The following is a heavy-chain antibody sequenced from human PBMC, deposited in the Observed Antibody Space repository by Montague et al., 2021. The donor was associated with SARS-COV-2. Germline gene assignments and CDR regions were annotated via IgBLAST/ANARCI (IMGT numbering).Heavy chain of an antibody. CDR2: LSSSGST. CDR3: ARPGSVSGWFYFDD. D-gene: IGHD6-19*01. V-gene: IGHV4-39*02. CDR1: GESIDRDTYY. Sequence: SETRSLTCIVSGESIDRDTYYWGWIRQSPGKGLGWIGSLSSSGSTYYNPSLRSRVTISMDTSKNHFSLKVNSVTATDTAVCFCARPGSVSGWFYFDDWGQGTLVSVSS. J-gene: IGHJ4*02.